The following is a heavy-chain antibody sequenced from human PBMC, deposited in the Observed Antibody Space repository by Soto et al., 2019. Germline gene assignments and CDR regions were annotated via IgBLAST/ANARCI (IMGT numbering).Heavy chain of an antibody. J-gene: IGHJ4*02. CDR3: ARVDSITMVRGVIIAPFDY. D-gene: IGHD3-10*01. V-gene: IGHV4-59*13. Sequence: WVRQARGQRLEWIGYIYYSGSTNYNPSLKSRVTISVDTSKNQFSLKLSSVTAADTAVYYCARVDSITMVRGVIIAPFDYWGQGTLVTVSS. CDR2: IYYSGST.